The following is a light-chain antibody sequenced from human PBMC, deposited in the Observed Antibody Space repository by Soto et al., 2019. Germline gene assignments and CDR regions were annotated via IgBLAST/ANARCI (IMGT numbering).Light chain of an antibody. J-gene: IGKJ2*01. CDR1: QSVSSN. CDR3: QQYNKWPPYT. Sequence: EIVMTQSPATLSVSPGERATLSCRASQSVSSNLAWYQQKPGQAPRLLIYGASTRTTRIPARFSGSGSGTEYTLTISSLQSEDFAVYYCQQYNKWPPYTFGQGTKLEIK. V-gene: IGKV3-15*01. CDR2: GAS.